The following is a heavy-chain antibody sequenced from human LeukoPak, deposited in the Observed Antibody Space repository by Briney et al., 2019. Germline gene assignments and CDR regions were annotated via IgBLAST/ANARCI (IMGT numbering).Heavy chain of an antibody. J-gene: IGHJ4*02. V-gene: IGHV3-43*01. Sequence: GGSLRLSCAASGFSFDDYTMHWVRQAPGKGLEWVSLISWDGVSTYYADSVKGRFTTSRDNSKDSLYLQMNSLRTEDTALYYCAKDFNHEAFDYWGQGTLVTVSS. CDR3: AKDFNHEAFDY. CDR1: GFSFDDYT. D-gene: IGHD1-14*01. CDR2: ISWDGVST.